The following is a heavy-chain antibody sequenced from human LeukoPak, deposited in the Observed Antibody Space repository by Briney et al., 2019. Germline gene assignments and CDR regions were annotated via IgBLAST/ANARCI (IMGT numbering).Heavy chain of an antibody. CDR1: GGSTSSYY. CDR3: AENYYDSSGYLDY. CDR2: IYYSGST. V-gene: IGHV4-59*12. Sequence: SETLSLTCTVSGGSTSSYYWSWIRQPPGKGLEWIGYIYYSGSTNYNPSLKSRVTISVDTSKNQFSLKLSSVTAADTAVYYCAENYYDSSGYLDYWGQGTLVTVSS. J-gene: IGHJ4*02. D-gene: IGHD3-22*01.